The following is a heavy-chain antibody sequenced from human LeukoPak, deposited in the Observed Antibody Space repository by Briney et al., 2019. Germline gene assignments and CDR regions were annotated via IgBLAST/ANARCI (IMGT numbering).Heavy chain of an antibody. CDR2: INPSGGSA. V-gene: IGHV1-46*01. Sequence: ASVKVSCKASGYTFTRYYMHWVRQAPGQGLEWVGIINPSGGSARYAQKCQGRVTMTRDTSTSTVYMEVSSLRSEDTAVYYCARLADYDSSGYLSYWGQGTLVTVSS. CDR3: ARLADYDSSGYLSY. J-gene: IGHJ4*02. D-gene: IGHD3-22*01. CDR1: GYTFTRYY.